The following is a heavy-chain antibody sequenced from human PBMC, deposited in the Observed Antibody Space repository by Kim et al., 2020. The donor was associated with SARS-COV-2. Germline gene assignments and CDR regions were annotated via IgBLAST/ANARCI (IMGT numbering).Heavy chain of an antibody. Sequence: SVTVSCKASGGTFSSYAISWVRQAPGQGLEWMGGIIPIFGTANYAQKFQGRVTITADESTSTAYMELSSLRSEDTAVYYCARVSRYYYGSGSYLIPDYWGQGTLVTVSS. CDR3: ARVSRYYYGSGSYLIPDY. D-gene: IGHD3-10*01. J-gene: IGHJ4*02. CDR1: GGTFSSYA. V-gene: IGHV1-69*13. CDR2: IIPIFGTA.